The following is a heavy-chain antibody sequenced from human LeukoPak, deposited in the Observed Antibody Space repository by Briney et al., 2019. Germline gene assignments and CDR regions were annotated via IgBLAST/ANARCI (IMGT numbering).Heavy chain of an antibody. D-gene: IGHD1-26*01. V-gene: IGHV5-51*01. CDR3: ARPSGTYNRFDY. Sequence: GESLKISCKGSGYNFITSWIGWVRQMPGKGLEWLGIIYPGDSDTRYSPSFQGQVTISADKSISTAYLQWSTVKASDAAMYYCARPSGTYNRFDYWGQGTLVTVSS. J-gene: IGHJ4*02. CDR1: GYNFITSW. CDR2: IYPGDSDT.